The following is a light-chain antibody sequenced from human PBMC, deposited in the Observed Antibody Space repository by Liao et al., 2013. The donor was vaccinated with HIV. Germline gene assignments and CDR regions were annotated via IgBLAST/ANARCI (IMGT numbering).Light chain of an antibody. CDR3: QAWDSTLAWKV. V-gene: IGLV3-1*01. J-gene: IGLJ1*01. CDR1: KLDDKY. Sequence: SYELTQPPSVSVSPGQTASITCSGDKLDDKYACWYQQKPGQSPVLVIYQDTKRPSGIPERFSGSNSGNTATLTIRGTQAMDEADYYCQAWDSTLAWKVFGTGTRVTVL. CDR2: QDT.